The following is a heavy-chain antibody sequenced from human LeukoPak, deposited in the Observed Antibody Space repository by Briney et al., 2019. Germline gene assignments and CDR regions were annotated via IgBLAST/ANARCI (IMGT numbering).Heavy chain of an antibody. D-gene: IGHD3-22*01. J-gene: IGHJ4*02. V-gene: IGHV4-59*01. CDR3: ARGLRAYYFDGSGHFDY. CDR1: GGSIGSYY. CDR2: ISYSGST. Sequence: SETLSLTCTVSGGSIGSYYWSWIRQPPGKGLEWVGYISYSGSTNYNPSLKSRVTMSLDTSKNQFSLKLSSVTAADTAVYYCARGLRAYYFDGSGHFDYWGQGTLITVSS.